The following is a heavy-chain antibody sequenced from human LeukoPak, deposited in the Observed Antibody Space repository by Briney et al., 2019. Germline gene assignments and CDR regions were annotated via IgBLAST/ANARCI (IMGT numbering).Heavy chain of an antibody. CDR2: ISGSGGST. CDR3: AKDPGYSSSWYLGYFDY. CDR1: GFTFSSYA. J-gene: IGHJ4*02. Sequence: PGGSLRLSCAASGFTFSSYAMSWVRQAPGKGLEWVSAISGSGGSTYYADSVKGRFTISRDNSKNTLYLQMNSLRAEDTAVYYCAKDPGYSSSWYLGYFDYWGQGTLVTVSS. V-gene: IGHV3-23*01. D-gene: IGHD6-13*01.